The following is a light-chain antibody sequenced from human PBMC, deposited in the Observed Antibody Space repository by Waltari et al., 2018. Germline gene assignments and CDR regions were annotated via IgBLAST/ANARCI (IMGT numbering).Light chain of an antibody. Sequence: SYALTQPPSVSVSPGQTATITCSGDALPRQHAHWYQQKPGQAPLLIIYRDTQRPSGIPERFSASTSGTKVTLTITDVQAEDEADYYCQSVDTYSHYVVFGGGTRLTV. V-gene: IGLV3-25*03. CDR2: RDT. J-gene: IGLJ2*01. CDR1: ALPRQH. CDR3: QSVDTYSHYVV.